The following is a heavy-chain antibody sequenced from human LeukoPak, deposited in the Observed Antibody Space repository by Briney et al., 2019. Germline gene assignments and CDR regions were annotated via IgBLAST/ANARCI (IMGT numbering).Heavy chain of an antibody. Sequence: ASVKVSCKVSGYTLTELSMHWVRQAPGKGLEWMGGFDPEDGETIYAQKFQGRVTMTEDTSTDTAYMELSSLRSEDTAVYYCATVGVIAAAGTVRHYYYYMDVWGKGTTVTISS. CDR1: GYTLTELS. V-gene: IGHV1-24*01. D-gene: IGHD6-13*01. CDR2: FDPEDGET. CDR3: ATVGVIAAAGTVRHYYYYMDV. J-gene: IGHJ6*03.